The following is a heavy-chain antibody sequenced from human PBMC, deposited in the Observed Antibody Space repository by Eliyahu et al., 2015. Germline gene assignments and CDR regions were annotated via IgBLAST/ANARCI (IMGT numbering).Heavy chain of an antibody. J-gene: IGHJ4*02. CDR3: ASRNY. CDR1: GFPFNTXA. CDR2: ITDSGDST. D-gene: IGHD5-24*01. Sequence: EGQLLESGGALVQPGGSLRLPCVASGFPFNTXAISWVRQAPGKGLEWVSSITDSGDSTYYADSVKGRFTISRDNSKNTLYLQMTSLRAEDSAVYFAASRNYWGQGTRVTVSS. V-gene: IGHV3-23*01.